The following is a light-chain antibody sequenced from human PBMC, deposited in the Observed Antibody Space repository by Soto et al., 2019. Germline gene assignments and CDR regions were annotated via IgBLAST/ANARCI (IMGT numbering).Light chain of an antibody. J-gene: IGKJ5*01. CDR1: QGISSD. Sequence: IQLTHSPSFLSASVGDRVTITCRASQGISSDLAWYQQNPGKAPKLLIYAASTLQNGVPSTFSGSGSGTEFTLTISSLQPEDFGTYYCQQFKSYPITFGQGTRLEIK. V-gene: IGKV1-9*01. CDR3: QQFKSYPIT. CDR2: AAS.